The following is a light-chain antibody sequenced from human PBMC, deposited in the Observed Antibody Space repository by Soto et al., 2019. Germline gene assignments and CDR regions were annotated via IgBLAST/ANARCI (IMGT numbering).Light chain of an antibody. CDR1: SSDVGAYNY. CDR3: SAYTSSRTPV. CDR2: EVS. Sequence: QSVLTQRASVSGSPGQSITISCTGTSSDVGAYNYVSWYQQHPGKAPKLMIYEVSNRPSGVSNRFSGSKSGNTASLTISGLKAEDEADYHCSAYTSSRTPVFGTGTKVTVL. V-gene: IGLV2-14*01. J-gene: IGLJ1*01.